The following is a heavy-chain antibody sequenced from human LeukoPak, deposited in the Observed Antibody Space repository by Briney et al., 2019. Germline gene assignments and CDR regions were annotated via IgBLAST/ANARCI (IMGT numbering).Heavy chain of an antibody. Sequence: GGSLRLSCAASGLTLSTYGMHWVRQAPGKGLEWVAFIRYDGSNKYYADSVKGRITISRDNSKNTLYLEVNSLRAEDTAVYYCAKGPPPSQFYYLDVWGKGTTVTVSS. CDR3: AKGPPPSQFYYLDV. V-gene: IGHV3-30*02. CDR1: GLTLSTYG. J-gene: IGHJ6*03. CDR2: IRYDGSNK.